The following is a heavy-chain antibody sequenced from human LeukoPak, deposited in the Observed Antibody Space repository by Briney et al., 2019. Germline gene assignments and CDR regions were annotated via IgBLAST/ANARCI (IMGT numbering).Heavy chain of an antibody. D-gene: IGHD4-11*01. V-gene: IGHV3-23*01. Sequence: AGGSLRLSCAASGFTYSSYAMSWVRQAPGKGLEWVSAISGSGGSTYYADSVKGRFTISRDNSKNTLYLQMNSLSAEDTAVYYCAKRILNSNHPNFDYWGQGTLVTVSS. CDR2: ISGSGGST. CDR1: GFTYSSYA. J-gene: IGHJ4*02. CDR3: AKRILNSNHPNFDY.